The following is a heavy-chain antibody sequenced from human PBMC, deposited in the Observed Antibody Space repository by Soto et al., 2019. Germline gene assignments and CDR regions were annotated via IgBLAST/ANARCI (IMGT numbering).Heavy chain of an antibody. D-gene: IGHD3-3*01. CDR2: IYHSGST. CDR1: GGSISSSNW. CDR3: ARVVYDFWSGYYTRWFDP. J-gene: IGHJ5*02. Sequence: SETLSLTCAVSGGSISSSNWWSWVRQPPGKGLEWIGEIYHSGSTNYNSSLKSRVTISVDKSKNQFSLKLSSVTAADTAVYYCARVVYDFWSGYYTRWFDPWGQGTLVT. V-gene: IGHV4-4*02.